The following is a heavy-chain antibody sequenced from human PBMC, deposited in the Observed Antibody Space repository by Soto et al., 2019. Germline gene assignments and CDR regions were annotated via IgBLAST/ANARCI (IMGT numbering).Heavy chain of an antibody. CDR2: AWYDGERQ. V-gene: IGHV3-33*01. J-gene: IGHJ5*02. CDR3: ARDCDTSSHLSWLDP. D-gene: IGHD2-2*02. CDR1: GFIFSRYG. Sequence: GGSLRLSCATSGFIFSRYGIHLVRQTPGKGLEWLAVAWYDGERQSYGDSVRGRFIVSRDSSTNMVYLQMYSLRVEDTGLYYCARDCDTSSHLSWLDPWGQGTLVTVSS.